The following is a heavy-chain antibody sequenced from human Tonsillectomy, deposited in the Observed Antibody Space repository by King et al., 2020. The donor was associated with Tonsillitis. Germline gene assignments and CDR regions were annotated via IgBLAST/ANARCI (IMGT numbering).Heavy chain of an antibody. CDR1: GFPFSDST. Sequence: VQLVESGGDLVQPGGSLKLSCAASGFPFSDSTIHWVRQASGKGLEWVGRIRIKPNNYATVYAASVKGRCTISRDDSQNTAYLQMNSLKTEDTAVYYCTRRGLGSDAFDIWGHGTMVTVSS. V-gene: IGHV3-73*02. J-gene: IGHJ3*02. CDR3: TRRGLGSDAFDI. CDR2: IRIKPNNYAT. D-gene: IGHD3/OR15-3a*01.